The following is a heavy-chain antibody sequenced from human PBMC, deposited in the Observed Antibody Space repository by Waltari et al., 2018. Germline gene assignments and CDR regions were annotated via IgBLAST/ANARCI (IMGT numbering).Heavy chain of an antibody. CDR1: GFTFSDYF. V-gene: IGHV3-11*01. CDR3: AREASGWTPHFDN. D-gene: IGHD6-19*01. Sequence: QVQLVESGGGLVKPGGSLRLSCAVSGFTFSDYFMTWIRQAPRKGLELVSYISGRGLSTYYADSVKGRFTISRDNAKNSLYLQMNSLRDEDTAVYYCAREASGWTPHFDNWGQGTLVAVSS. J-gene: IGHJ4*02. CDR2: ISGRGLST.